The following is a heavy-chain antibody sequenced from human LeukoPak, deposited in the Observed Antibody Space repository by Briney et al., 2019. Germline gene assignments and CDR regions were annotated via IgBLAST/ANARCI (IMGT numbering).Heavy chain of an antibody. V-gene: IGHV4-34*01. CDR1: GGSFSGYY. J-gene: IGHJ4*02. D-gene: IGHD3-10*01. Sequence: PSETLSLTCAVYGGSFSGYYWSWIRQPPGKGLEWIGEINHSGSTNYNPSLKSRVTISVDTSKNQFSLKLSSVTAADTAVYYCASTNYYGSGSPPIPVDYWGQGTLVIVSS. CDR2: INHSGST. CDR3: ASTNYYGSGSPPIPVDY.